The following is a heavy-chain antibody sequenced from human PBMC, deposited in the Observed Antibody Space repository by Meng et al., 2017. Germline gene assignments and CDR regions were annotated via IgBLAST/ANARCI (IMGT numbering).Heavy chain of an antibody. CDR3: ARDGEVKGGTFDY. Sequence: GESLKISCAASGFTFSSYGMHWVRQAPGKGLEWVAVIWYDGSNKYYADSVKGRFTISRDNSKNTLYLQMNSLRAEDTAVYYCARDGEVKGGTFDYWGQGTRVTVSS. D-gene: IGHD3-16*01. V-gene: IGHV3-33*01. J-gene: IGHJ4*02. CDR1: GFTFSSYG. CDR2: IWYDGSNK.